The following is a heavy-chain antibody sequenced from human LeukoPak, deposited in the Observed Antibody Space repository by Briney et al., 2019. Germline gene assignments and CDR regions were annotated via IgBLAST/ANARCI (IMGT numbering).Heavy chain of an antibody. V-gene: IGHV4-30-2*01. Sequence: SETLSLTCAVSGGSISSGGYSWSWIRQPPGKGLEWIGYIYHSGSTYHNPSLKSRVTISVDRSKNQFSLKLSSVTAADTAVYYCARWAAAYDYWGQGTLVTVSS. CDR1: GGSISSGGYS. CDR3: ARWAAAYDY. D-gene: IGHD6-13*01. J-gene: IGHJ4*02. CDR2: IYHSGST.